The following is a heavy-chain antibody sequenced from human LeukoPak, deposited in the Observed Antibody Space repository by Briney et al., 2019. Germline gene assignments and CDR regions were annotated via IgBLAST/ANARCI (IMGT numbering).Heavy chain of an antibody. CDR1: GFTFSSYA. CDR3: AREGYYDSSGYYLYDY. D-gene: IGHD3-22*01. CDR2: ISYDGSNK. Sequence: GGSLRLSCAASGFTFSSYAMHWVRQAPGKGLEWVAVISYDGSNKYYADSVKGRFTISRDNSKNTLYLQMNSLRAEDTAVYYCAREGYYDSSGYYLYDYWGQGTLVTVSS. J-gene: IGHJ4*02. V-gene: IGHV3-30*04.